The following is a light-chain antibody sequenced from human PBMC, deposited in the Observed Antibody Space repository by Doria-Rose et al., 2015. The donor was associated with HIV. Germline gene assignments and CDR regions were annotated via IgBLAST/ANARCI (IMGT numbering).Light chain of an antibody. V-gene: IGKV4-1*01. CDR3: QQYYDTPS. Sequence: DIRMTQSPESLGMPLGERATLNCKSNQSLLYTSKNYLAWYQQKPGRPPKLLIYWASTRQSVVPARFSGSGSGTDFTLTISSLEAEDVAVYYCQQYYDTPSFGPGTTVDIK. J-gene: IGKJ3*01. CDR1: QSLLYTSKNY. CDR2: WAS.